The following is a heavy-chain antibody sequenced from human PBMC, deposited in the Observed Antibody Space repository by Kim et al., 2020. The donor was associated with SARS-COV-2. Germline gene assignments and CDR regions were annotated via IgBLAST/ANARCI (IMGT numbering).Heavy chain of an antibody. Sequence: KYHVDHVKGRFTNSRDNAKNSLYLQMNSLRAEDTAVYYCVTCYANGFDYWGQGTLVTVSS. CDR2: K. V-gene: IGHV3-7*03. D-gene: IGHD2-2*01. J-gene: IGHJ4*02. CDR3: VTCYANGFDY.